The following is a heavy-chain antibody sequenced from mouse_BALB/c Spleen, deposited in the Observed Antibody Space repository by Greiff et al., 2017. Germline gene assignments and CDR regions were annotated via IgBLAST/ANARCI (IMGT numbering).Heavy chain of an antibody. J-gene: IGHJ1*01. CDR1: GFTFSSFG. CDR3: ARSYYYGSSPYWYFDV. Sequence: EVQQVESGGGLVQPGGSLKLSCAASGFTFSSFGMHWVRQAPEKGLEWVAYISSGSSTIYYADTVKGRFTISRDNPKNTLFLQMTSLRSEDTAMYYCARSYYYGSSPYWYFDVWGAGTTVTVSS. CDR2: ISSGSSTI. V-gene: IGHV5-17*02. D-gene: IGHD1-1*01.